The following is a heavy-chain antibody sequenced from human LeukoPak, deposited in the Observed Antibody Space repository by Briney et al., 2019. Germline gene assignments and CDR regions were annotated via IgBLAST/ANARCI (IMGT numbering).Heavy chain of an antibody. CDR2: VYQSGTT. V-gene: IGHV4-38-2*02. Sequence: PSETLSLTCTVSGFSISSGHYWGWVRQPPGAGLEWIGSVYQSGTTYYNPSLRSRVTTSVDMSKNQFSLRLRPVTAADTAVYYCARIFIRNGYSSYFDCWGQGTLVTVSS. D-gene: IGHD5-18*01. CDR3: ARIFIRNGYSSYFDC. CDR1: GFSISSGHY. J-gene: IGHJ4*02.